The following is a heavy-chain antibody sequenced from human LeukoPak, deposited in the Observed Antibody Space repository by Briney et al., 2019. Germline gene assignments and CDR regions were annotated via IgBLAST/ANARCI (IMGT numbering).Heavy chain of an antibody. CDR3: ARDSGNYCFDY. J-gene: IGHJ4*02. V-gene: IGHV4-59*01. CDR1: GGSISNDY. CDR2: IYYTGST. Sequence: PSETLSLTCTVSGGSISNDYWSWIRQPPGKGLERIGYIYYTGSTNYNPSLKSRVTISVDTSKNQLSLKLSSVTAADTAVYYCARDSGNYCFDYWGQGTLVTVSS. D-gene: IGHD1-26*01.